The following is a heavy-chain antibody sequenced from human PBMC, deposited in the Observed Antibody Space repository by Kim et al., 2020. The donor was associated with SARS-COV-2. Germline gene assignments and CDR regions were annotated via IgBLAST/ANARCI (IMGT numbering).Heavy chain of an antibody. V-gene: IGHV3-33*01. D-gene: IGHD2-8*01. CDR3: ARVLVFYYYGMDV. Sequence: YYADCVKGRFTNSRDTAKNTLYLQMNSRRAEDTAVYYCARVLVFYYYGMDVWGQGTTVTVSS. J-gene: IGHJ6*02.